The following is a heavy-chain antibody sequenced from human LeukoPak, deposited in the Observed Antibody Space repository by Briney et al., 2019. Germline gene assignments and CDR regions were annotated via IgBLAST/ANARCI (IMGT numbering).Heavy chain of an antibody. V-gene: IGHV4-59*11. CDR3: ARGCSAGTPHNWFDP. CDR2: IYYSGST. J-gene: IGHJ5*02. Sequence: SETLSLTCTVSGGSISGHYWSWIRQPSGKGLEWIGYIYYSGSTNYNPSLKSRVTISVDTSKNQFSLKLSSVTAADTAVYYCARGCSAGTPHNWFDPWGQGTLVTVSS. D-gene: IGHD6-13*01. CDR1: GGSISGHY.